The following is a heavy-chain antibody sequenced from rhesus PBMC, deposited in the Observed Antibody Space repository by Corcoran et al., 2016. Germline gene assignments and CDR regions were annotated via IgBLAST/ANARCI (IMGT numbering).Heavy chain of an antibody. J-gene: IGHJ6*01. CDR2: ISNGGGST. CDR1: GFTFSDYY. Sequence: EVQLVESGGGLAKPGGSLRLSCAASGFTFSDYYMHWFRQASGKGLEWVSRISNGGGSTWYADSVNGRFTISRENAKNTLYLQMNSLRAEDTAVYYCARDSVVDRYRGLDSWGQGVVVTVSS. V-gene: IGHV3-59*01. CDR3: ARDSVVDRYRGLDS. D-gene: IGHD2-27*01.